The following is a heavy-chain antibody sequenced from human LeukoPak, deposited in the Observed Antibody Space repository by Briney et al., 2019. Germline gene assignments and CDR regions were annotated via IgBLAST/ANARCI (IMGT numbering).Heavy chain of an antibody. Sequence: SVKVSCKASGGTFSSYAISWVRQAPGQGLEWMGGIIPIFGTANYAQKFQGRVTITTDESTSMAYMELSSLRSEDTAVYYCASGFRYCSSTSCPRWDYYYYYMDVWGKGTTVTVSS. CDR1: GGTFSSYA. CDR3: ASGFRYCSSTSCPRWDYYYYYMDV. J-gene: IGHJ6*03. CDR2: IIPIFGTA. V-gene: IGHV1-69*05. D-gene: IGHD2-2*01.